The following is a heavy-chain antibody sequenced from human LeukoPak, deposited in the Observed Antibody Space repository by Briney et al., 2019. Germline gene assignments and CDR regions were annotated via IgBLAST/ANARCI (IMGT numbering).Heavy chain of an antibody. V-gene: IGHV3-53*01. Sequence: GGSLRLSCAASGFSVSSNYMSWVRQAPGKGLEWDSVIYSGGNTYYADSVKGRFTISRDKSKNTLYLQMNSLTAEDTAVYYCARDLLGYYGSGSYSSAWGQGTLVTVSS. CDR2: IYSGGNT. CDR3: ARDLLGYYGSGSYSSA. CDR1: GFSVSSNY. J-gene: IGHJ4*02. D-gene: IGHD3-10*01.